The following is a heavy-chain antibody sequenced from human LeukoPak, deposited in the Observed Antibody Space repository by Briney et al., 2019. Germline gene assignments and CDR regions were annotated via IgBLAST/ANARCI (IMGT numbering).Heavy chain of an antibody. CDR3: ARDSSYSSSLYYFEY. CDR1: GYTFTGYH. J-gene: IGHJ4*02. V-gene: IGHV1-2*02. Sequence: ASVKVSCKASGYTFTGYHMHWVRQAPGQGLEWMGWINPNTGDTNYAQKFQGRVTMTRDTSISTVYMEVSRLRSDDTAVYYCARDSSYSSSLYYFEYWGQGTLVTVSS. CDR2: INPNTGDT. D-gene: IGHD6-6*01.